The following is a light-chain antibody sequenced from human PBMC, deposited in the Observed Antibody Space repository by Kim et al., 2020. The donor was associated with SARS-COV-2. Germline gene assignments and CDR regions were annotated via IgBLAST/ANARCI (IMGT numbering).Light chain of an antibody. CDR2: DAS. V-gene: IGLV7-46*01. CDR3: LLAYPNWGV. J-gene: IGLJ3*02. Sequence: PGGTFTLTGGCSTGPATSGRYPYWFHRKPCQAPMTLIYDASNKYSWTPARFSGSLLGGKAALTLSGAQPEDEADYYCLLAYPNWGVFGGGTQLTVL. CDR1: TGPATSGRY.